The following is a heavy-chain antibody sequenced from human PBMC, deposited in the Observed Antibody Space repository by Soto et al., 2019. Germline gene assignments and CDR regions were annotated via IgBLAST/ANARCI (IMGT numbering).Heavy chain of an antibody. CDR3: AKEGEHSSGWANFDY. Sequence: GGSLRLSCAASGFTFSSYAMTWVRQAPGKGLEWVSVISGSGGSTYFADSVKGRFTISRDNSKNTLYLQMSSLRAEDTAVYYCAKEGEHSSGWANFDYWGQGTLVTVSS. V-gene: IGHV3-23*01. CDR1: GFTFSSYA. CDR2: ISGSGGST. J-gene: IGHJ4*02. D-gene: IGHD6-19*01.